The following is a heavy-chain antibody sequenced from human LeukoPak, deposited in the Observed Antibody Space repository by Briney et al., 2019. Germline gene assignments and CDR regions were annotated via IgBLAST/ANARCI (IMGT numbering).Heavy chain of an antibody. V-gene: IGHV1-18*01. CDR3: ATAITMVRGALNWFDP. CDR1: GYTFTSYG. Sequence: ASVKVSCKASGYTFTSYGISWVRQAPGQGLEWMGWISAYNGNTNYAQKLQGRVTMTEDTSTDTAYMELSSLRSEDTAVYYCATAITMVRGALNWFDPWGQGTLVTVSS. CDR2: ISAYNGNT. D-gene: IGHD3-10*01. J-gene: IGHJ5*02.